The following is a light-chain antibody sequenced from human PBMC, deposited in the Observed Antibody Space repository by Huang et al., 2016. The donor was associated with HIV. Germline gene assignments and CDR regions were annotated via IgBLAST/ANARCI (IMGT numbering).Light chain of an antibody. CDR1: QSISNW. CDR3: QQYKSYPFT. J-gene: IGKJ3*01. V-gene: IGKV1-5*01. CDR2: DAS. Sequence: DIQMTQSPSTLSASVGDRVTITCRARQSISNWLAWYQQKPGKAPKLLIYDASTLESGVPSTFSGSGSGTEFTLTISGLQPDYSATYYCQQYKSYPFTFGPGTQVHIK.